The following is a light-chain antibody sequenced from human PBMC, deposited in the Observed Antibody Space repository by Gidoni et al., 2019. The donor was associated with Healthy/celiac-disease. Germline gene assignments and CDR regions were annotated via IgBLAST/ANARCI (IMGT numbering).Light chain of an antibody. V-gene: IGKV1-8*01. CDR3: QQYYSYLFT. Sequence: AIRMTQSPSSLSASTGDRVTITCRASQGISSYLAWYQQKPGKAPKLLIYAASTLQSGVPSRFSGSGSGTDFTLTISCLQSEDFATYYCQQYYSYLFTFXPXTKVDIK. CDR1: QGISSY. J-gene: IGKJ3*01. CDR2: AAS.